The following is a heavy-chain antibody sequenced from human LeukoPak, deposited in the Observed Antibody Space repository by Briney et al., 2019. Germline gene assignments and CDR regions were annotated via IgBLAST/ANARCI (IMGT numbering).Heavy chain of an antibody. CDR1: GGTFSSYA. Sequence: PMASVKVSCKASGGTFSSYAISWVRQAPGQGLEWMGGIIPIFGTANYAQKFQGRVTMTRDTSTSTVYMELSSLRSEDTAVYYCARTTTVAGETYYFDYWGQGTLVTVSS. CDR3: ARTTTVAGETYYFDY. CDR2: IIPIFGTA. J-gene: IGHJ4*02. V-gene: IGHV1-69*05. D-gene: IGHD6-19*01.